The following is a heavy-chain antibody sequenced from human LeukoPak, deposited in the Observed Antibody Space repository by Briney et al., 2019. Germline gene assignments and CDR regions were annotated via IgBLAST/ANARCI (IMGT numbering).Heavy chain of an antibody. Sequence: GGSLRLSCAASGFTVSSNYMSWVRQAPGKGLEWVSVIYSGGSTYYADSVKGRFTISRDNSKNTLYLQMNSLRAEDTAVYYCARRSGSYYPDYWGQGTLVTVSS. J-gene: IGHJ4*02. D-gene: IGHD3-10*01. CDR1: GFTVSSNY. V-gene: IGHV3-53*01. CDR3: ARRSGSYYPDY. CDR2: IYSGGST.